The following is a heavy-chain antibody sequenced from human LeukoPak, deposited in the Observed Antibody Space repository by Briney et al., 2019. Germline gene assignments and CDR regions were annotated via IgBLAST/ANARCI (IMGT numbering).Heavy chain of an antibody. CDR3: ARRAGEYSHPYDY. D-gene: IGHD4-17*01. CDR2: IYSGGNT. V-gene: IGHV3-53*01. Sequence: PGGSLRLSCAASGFTFSDYGMSWVRQAPGKGLEWVSFIYSGGNTYYSDSVKGRFTISRDNSKNTLYLQMNSLRADDTAVYYCARRAGEYSHPYDYWGQGTLVTVSS. CDR1: GFTFSDYG. J-gene: IGHJ4*02.